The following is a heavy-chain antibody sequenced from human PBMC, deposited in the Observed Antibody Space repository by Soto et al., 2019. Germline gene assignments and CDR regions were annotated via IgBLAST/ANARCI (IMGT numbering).Heavy chain of an antibody. CDR2: IYPGDSDT. D-gene: IGHD3-10*01. Sequence: EVQLVQSGAEVKKPGESLKISCKGSGYSFTSYWIGWVRQMPGKGLEWMGIIYPGDSDTRYSPSFQGQVTISADKSISTAYLQWSSLKASDTAMYYCARPLMVRGVDHGMDVWGQGTTVTVSS. V-gene: IGHV5-51*01. CDR3: ARPLMVRGVDHGMDV. CDR1: GYSFTSYW. J-gene: IGHJ6*02.